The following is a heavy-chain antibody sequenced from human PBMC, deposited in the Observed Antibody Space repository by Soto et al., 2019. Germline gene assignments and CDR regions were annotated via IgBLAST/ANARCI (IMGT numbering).Heavy chain of an antibody. D-gene: IGHD3-10*01. J-gene: IGHJ4*02. Sequence: EVQLVESGGGLVQPGGSLRLSCAASGFTFSSYWMHWVRQAPGKGLVWVSRINSDGSSTRYADSVKGRFTISRDNAKYTLYLQMNSLRAEDTAVYYCERGGSLLRYGEFPDYWVQGTLVTVSS. V-gene: IGHV3-74*01. CDR3: ERGGSLLRYGEFPDY. CDR1: GFTFSSYW. CDR2: INSDGSST.